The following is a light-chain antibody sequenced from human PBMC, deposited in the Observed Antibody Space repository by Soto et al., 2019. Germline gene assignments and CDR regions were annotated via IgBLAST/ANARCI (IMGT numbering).Light chain of an antibody. Sequence: DIQLTQSPSFQSASVGDSVTIXXRAGQGISSYLAWYQQKPGKAPKIXIYAASTLHTGVPSRFSGSGVGTEHTLTISSLQPEDFATYYCQQVNSYPFTFGGGTKVDIK. CDR2: AAS. CDR1: QGISSY. J-gene: IGKJ4*01. V-gene: IGKV1-9*01. CDR3: QQVNSYPFT.